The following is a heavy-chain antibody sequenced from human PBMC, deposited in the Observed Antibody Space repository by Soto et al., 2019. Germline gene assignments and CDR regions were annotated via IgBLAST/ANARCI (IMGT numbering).Heavy chain of an antibody. CDR1: GGSISISTYY. J-gene: IGHJ3*02. CDR3: ARPPTASLDAFEI. CDR2: IYYSGST. V-gene: IGHV4-39*01. Sequence: SETLSLTCTVPGGSISISTYYWGWIRQPPGKGLEWIGSIYYSGSTYYNPSLKSRVTISVDTSKNQFSLNLNSVTAADTAVYYCARPPTASLDAFEIWGQGTMVTVSS.